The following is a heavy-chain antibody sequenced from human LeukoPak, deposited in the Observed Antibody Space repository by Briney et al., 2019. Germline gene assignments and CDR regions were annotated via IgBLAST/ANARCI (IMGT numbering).Heavy chain of an antibody. D-gene: IGHD1-14*01. J-gene: IGHJ4*02. CDR2: IYHSGST. CDR3: ARESLGPHY. Sequence: SETLSLTRAVSGYSISSGYYWGWIRQPPGKGLEWIGSIYHSGSTYYNPSLKSRVTISVDTSKNQFSLKLSSVTAADTAVYYCARESLGPHYWGQGTLVTVSS. V-gene: IGHV4-38-2*02. CDR1: GYSISSGYY.